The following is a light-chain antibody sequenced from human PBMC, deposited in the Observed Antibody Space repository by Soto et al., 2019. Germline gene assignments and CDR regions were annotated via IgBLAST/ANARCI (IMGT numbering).Light chain of an antibody. J-gene: IGKJ1*01. CDR3: QQYNNWWT. CDR2: GAS. Sequence: IVLTQSPGTLSLSPWERATLSFRASQSVSSSYLAWYQQKPGQAPRLLIYGASTRATGIPARFSGSGSGTEFTLTISSLQSEDFAVYYCQQYNNWWTFGQGTKVDIK. V-gene: IGKV3-15*01. CDR1: QSVSSSY.